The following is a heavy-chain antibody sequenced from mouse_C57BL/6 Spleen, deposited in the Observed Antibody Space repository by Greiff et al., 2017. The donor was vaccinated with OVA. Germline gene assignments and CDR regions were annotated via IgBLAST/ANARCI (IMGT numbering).Heavy chain of an antibody. CDR1: GYAFSSSW. Sequence: VKLQESGPELVKPGASVKISCKASGYAFSSSWMNWVKQRPGKGLEWIGRIYPGDGDTNYNGKFKGKATLTADKSSSTAYMQLSSLTSEDSAVYFCASKTNWYFDVWGTGTTVTVSS. CDR2: IYPGDGDT. J-gene: IGHJ1*03. D-gene: IGHD2-13*01. CDR3: ASKTNWYFDV. V-gene: IGHV1-82*01.